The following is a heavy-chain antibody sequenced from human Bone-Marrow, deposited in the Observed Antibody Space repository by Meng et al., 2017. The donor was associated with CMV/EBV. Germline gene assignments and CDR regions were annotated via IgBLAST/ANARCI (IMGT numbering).Heavy chain of an antibody. CDR3: ARDRKTTDYFDY. D-gene: IGHD1-14*01. CDR1: GFIFSSYS. CDR2: ISGSSRYI. V-gene: IGHV3-21*01. J-gene: IGHJ4*02. Sequence: GGSLRLSCAASGFIFSSYSMNWVRQAPGKGLEWVSSISGSSRYIYYADSVKGRFTISRDNAKNSLYLQMNSLSAEDTAVYYCARDRKTTDYFDYWGRGTRVTGSS.